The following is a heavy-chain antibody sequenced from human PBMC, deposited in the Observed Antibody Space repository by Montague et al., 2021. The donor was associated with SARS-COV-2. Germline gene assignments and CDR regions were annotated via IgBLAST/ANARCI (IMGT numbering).Heavy chain of an antibody. V-gene: IGHV4-61*01. D-gene: IGHD1/OR15-1a*01. CDR3: VRETYGPAWEQFGFDS. Sequence: SETLSLTCSVSGTSVNSGRDYWTWIRQPPGKGLQWIGYIYYTGATNFDPSLKSRLTMSVDTSNNQFSLKLTSVTAADTALYYCVRETYGPAWEQFGFDSWGQGIPVTFSS. J-gene: IGHJ4*02. CDR2: IYYTGAT. CDR1: GTSVNSGRDY.